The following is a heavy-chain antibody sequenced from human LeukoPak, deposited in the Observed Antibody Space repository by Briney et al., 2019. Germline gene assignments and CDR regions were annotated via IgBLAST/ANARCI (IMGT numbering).Heavy chain of an antibody. D-gene: IGHD3-22*01. CDR3: ARVSREYYYDSSGYAIDY. Sequence: GGSLRLSCAASGFTFSSYAMSWVRQAPGKGLEWVSAISGSGGSTYHADSVKGRFTISRDNAKNSLYLQMNSLRAEDTAVYYCARVSREYYYDSSGYAIDYWAREPWSPSPQ. CDR2: ISGSGGST. CDR1: GFTFSSYA. J-gene: IGHJ4*02. V-gene: IGHV3-23*01.